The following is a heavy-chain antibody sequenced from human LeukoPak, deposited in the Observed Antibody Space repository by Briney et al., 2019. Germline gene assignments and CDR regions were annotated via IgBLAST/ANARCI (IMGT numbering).Heavy chain of an antibody. Sequence: PSETLSLTCTVSGGSISPYYWSWIRQTPGKGLEWIGYILYSGTTTNYNPSLKSRVTISVDTSKNQFSLKLSSVTAADTAVYYCASSGNYYFTLDYWGQGTLVTVSS. CDR1: GGSISPYY. CDR3: ASSGNYYFTLDY. D-gene: IGHD3-10*01. J-gene: IGHJ4*02. CDR2: ILYSGTTT. V-gene: IGHV4-59*08.